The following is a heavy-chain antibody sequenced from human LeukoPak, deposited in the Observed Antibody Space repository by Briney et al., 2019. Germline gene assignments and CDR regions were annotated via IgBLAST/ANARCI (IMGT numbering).Heavy chain of an antibody. J-gene: IGHJ6*03. Sequence: PSQTLSLTCAVSGGSISSGGHSWSWIRQPPGKGLEWIGSIYYSGSTYYNPSLKSRVTISVDTSKNQFSLKLSSVTAADTAVYYCARVDTAMVRNYYYYYMDVWGKGTTVTVSS. V-gene: IGHV4-30-2*03. CDR1: GGSISSGGHS. CDR3: ARVDTAMVRNYYYYYMDV. D-gene: IGHD5-18*01. CDR2: IYYSGST.